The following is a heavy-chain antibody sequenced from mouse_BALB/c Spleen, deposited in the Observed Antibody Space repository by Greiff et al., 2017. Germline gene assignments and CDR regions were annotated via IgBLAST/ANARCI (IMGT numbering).Heavy chain of an antibody. D-gene: IGHD2-1*01. J-gene: IGHJ2*01. CDR3: NPYGNPDY. CDR1: GFNIKDYY. Sequence: EVQLQQSGAELVRSGASVKLSCTASGFNIKDYYMHWVKQRPEQGLEWIGWIDPENGDTEYAPKFQGKATMTADTSSNTAYLQLSSLTSEDTAVYYCNPYGNPDYWGQGTTLTVSS. V-gene: IGHV14-4*02. CDR2: IDPENGDT.